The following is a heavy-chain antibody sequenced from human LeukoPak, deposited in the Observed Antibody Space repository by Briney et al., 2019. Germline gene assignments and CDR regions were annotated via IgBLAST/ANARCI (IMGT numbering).Heavy chain of an antibody. Sequence: ASVKVSCTPSGYTFTGYYMHWVRQAPGQGLEWMGWINPNSGATNYAQKFQGRGTVTRDPSINTAYMELSRLTSDDTAVYYCAREPPRGRGSYYFDYWGQGTLVTVSS. CDR1: GYTFTGYY. CDR2: INPNSGAT. D-gene: IGHD3-10*01. J-gene: IGHJ4*02. CDR3: AREPPRGRGSYYFDY. V-gene: IGHV1-2*02.